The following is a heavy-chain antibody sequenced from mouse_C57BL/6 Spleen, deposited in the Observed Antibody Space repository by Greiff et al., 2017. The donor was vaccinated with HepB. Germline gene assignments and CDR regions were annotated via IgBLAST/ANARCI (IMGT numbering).Heavy chain of an antibody. Sequence: EVQGVESGGGLVKPGGSLKLSCAASGFTFSDYGMHWVRQAPEKGLEWVAYISSGSSTIYYADTVKGRFTISRDNAKNNLYLQMTSLKAEDTAMYYCARPILNDMEYWGQGTTVTVYS. CDR2: ISSGSSTI. J-gene: IGHJ4*01. CDR3: ARPILNDMEY. CDR1: GFTFSDYG. V-gene: IGHV5-17*01.